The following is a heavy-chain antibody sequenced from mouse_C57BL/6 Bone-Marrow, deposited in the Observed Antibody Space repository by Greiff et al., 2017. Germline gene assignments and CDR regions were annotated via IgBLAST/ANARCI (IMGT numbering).Heavy chain of an antibody. D-gene: IGHD3-2*02. V-gene: IGHV14-4*01. CDR2: IDPENGDT. J-gene: IGHJ2*01. CDR3: TTNSSGYYFDY. CDR1: GFNIKDDY. Sequence: EVQLQQSGAELVRPGASVKLSCTASGFNIKDDYMHWVKQRPEQGLEWIGWIDPENGDTEYASKFQGKATITVDTSSNTAYLQLSSLTSDDAADYCCTTNSSGYYFDYWGQGTTLTVSS.